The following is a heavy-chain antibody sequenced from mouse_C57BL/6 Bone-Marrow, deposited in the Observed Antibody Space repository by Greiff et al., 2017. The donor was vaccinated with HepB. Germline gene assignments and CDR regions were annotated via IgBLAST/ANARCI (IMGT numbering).Heavy chain of an antibody. CDR2: IYPENGDT. D-gene: IGHD2-2*01. CDR1: GFNIKDDY. J-gene: IGHJ3*01. CDR3: TTGWLRS. Sequence: EVQLQQSGAELVRPGASVKLSCTASGFNIKDDYMHWVKQRPEQGLEWIGWIYPENGDTEYASKFQGKATITADTSSNTAYLQLSSLTSEDTAVYYCTTGWLRSRGQGTLVTVSA. V-gene: IGHV14-4*01.